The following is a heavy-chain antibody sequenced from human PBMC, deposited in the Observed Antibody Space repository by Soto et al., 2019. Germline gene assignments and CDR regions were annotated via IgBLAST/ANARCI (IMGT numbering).Heavy chain of an antibody. Sequence: SETLSLTCTVSGGSISSYYWSWIRQPPGKGLEWIGYIYYSGSTNYNPSLKSRVTISVDTSKNQFSLKLSSVTAADTAVYYCARGRGYSYGRHMDVLGQPTTVTVSS. CDR2: IYYSGST. CDR1: GGSISSYY. D-gene: IGHD5-18*01. CDR3: ARGRGYSYGRHMDV. J-gene: IGHJ6*02. V-gene: IGHV4-59*01.